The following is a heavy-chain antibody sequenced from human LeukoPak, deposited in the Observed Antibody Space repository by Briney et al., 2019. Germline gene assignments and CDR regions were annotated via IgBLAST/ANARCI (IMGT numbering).Heavy chain of an antibody. D-gene: IGHD3-16*01. V-gene: IGHV4-4*07. CDR1: GGSINTYY. CDR3: ARGDFYDGGGRNWFDP. J-gene: IGHJ5*02. Sequence: PSETLSLICSVFGGSINTYYWSWIRQPAGKGLEWIGRIYTTRNTNYNPSLKSRVTMSADPSKYQFSLNLTSVTAADTAVYYCARGDFYDGGGRNWFDPWGQGTLVTVSS. CDR2: IYTTRNT.